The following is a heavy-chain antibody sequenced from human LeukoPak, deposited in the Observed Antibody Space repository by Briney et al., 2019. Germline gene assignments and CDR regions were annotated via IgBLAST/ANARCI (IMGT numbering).Heavy chain of an antibody. CDR1: GYSISSGYY. CDR3: ARDGMVRGVIRYNWFDP. D-gene: IGHD3-10*01. V-gene: IGHV4-38-2*02. J-gene: IGHJ5*02. Sequence: PSETLSLTCTVSGYSISSGYYWGWIRQPPGKGLEWIGSIFHSGSTYYNPSLKSRVTISVDTSKNQFSLKLSSVTAADTAVYYCARDGMVRGVIRYNWFDPWGQGTLVTVSS. CDR2: IFHSGST.